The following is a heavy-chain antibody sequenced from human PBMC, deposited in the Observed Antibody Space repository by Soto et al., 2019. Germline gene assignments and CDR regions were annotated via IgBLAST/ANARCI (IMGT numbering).Heavy chain of an antibody. V-gene: IGHV4-31*03. D-gene: IGHD3-10*01. J-gene: IGHJ5*02. CDR2: IYYSGST. CDR3: ARDRSTMVRGVIITSGWFDP. Sequence: QVQLQESGPGLVKPSQTLSLTCTVSGGSISSGGYYWSWIRQHPGKGLEWIGYIYYSGSTYYNPFLKSRVTISVDTSKNQFSLKLSSVTAADTAVYYCARDRSTMVRGVIITSGWFDPWGQGTLVTVSS. CDR1: GGSISSGGYY.